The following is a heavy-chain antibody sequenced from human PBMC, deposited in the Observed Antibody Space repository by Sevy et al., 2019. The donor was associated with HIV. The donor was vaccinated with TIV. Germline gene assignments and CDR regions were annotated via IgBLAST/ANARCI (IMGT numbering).Heavy chain of an antibody. Sequence: GGSLRLSCAASGFTFSNYWMSWVRQAPGKGLEWVANIKLDGSEKYYVDSVKGRFTISRDKAKNSLYLQMNSLRAEDTALYSCARDCSSTSCLWGLDVWGQGTTVTVSS. D-gene: IGHD2-2*01. CDR1: GFTFSNYW. CDR3: ARDCSSTSCLWGLDV. CDR2: IKLDGSEK. V-gene: IGHV3-7*03. J-gene: IGHJ6*02.